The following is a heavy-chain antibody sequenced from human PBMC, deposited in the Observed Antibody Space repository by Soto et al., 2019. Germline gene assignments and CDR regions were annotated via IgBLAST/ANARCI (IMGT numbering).Heavy chain of an antibody. CDR2: ISYSGST. CDR1: GGSIISDY. V-gene: IGHV4-59*01. Sequence: VQLQESGPGLVKPSETLSLTCTVSGGSIISDYWSWIRQPPGKGLEWIGYISYSGSTNYNPSLKSLVTISVDTSKNQFSLKLSSVTAEDTAVYYCARVLSGSSLFDYWGQGTLVTVSS. CDR3: ARVLSGSSLFDY. J-gene: IGHJ4*02. D-gene: IGHD1-26*01.